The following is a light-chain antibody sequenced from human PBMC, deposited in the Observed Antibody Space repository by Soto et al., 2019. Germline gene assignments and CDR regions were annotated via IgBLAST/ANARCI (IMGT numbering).Light chain of an antibody. CDR3: SSYAGSNNLV. CDR2: EVS. Sequence: QSVLTQPPSASGSPGQSVTMSCTGTSSDVGGYNHVSWYQQLPDKAPKLMIYEVSKRPSGVPDRFSGSKSGNTASLTVSGLQAEDEADYYCSSYAGSNNLVFGGGTKVTVL. J-gene: IGLJ2*01. V-gene: IGLV2-8*01. CDR1: SSDVGGYNH.